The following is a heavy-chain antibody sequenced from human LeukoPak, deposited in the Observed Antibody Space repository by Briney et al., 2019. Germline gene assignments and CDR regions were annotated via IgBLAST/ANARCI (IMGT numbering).Heavy chain of an antibody. CDR2: IYYSGST. V-gene: IGHV4-31*03. J-gene: IGHJ3*02. D-gene: IGHD6-19*01. CDR3: ARDLAVAGHDAFDI. Sequence: SQTLPLTRTVSGGSISSGGYYWSWIRQHPGKGLEWIGYIYYSGSTYYNPSLKSRVTISVDTSKNQFSLKLSSVTAADTAVYYCARDLAVAGHDAFDIWGQGTMVTVSS. CDR1: GGSISSGGYY.